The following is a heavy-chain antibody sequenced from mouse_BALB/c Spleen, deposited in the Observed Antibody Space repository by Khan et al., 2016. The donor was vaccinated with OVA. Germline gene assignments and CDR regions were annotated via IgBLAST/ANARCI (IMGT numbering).Heavy chain of an antibody. V-gene: IGHV1S136*01. Sequence: VQLKESGPELVKPGASVKMSCKASGYTFTSYVMHWVKQKPRQGLEWIGYISPNSNGSKYNEKFRGKATLTSDKSSSTAYMELSSLTSEDSAVYYYLRSLFCYSSDCEGFAYWGQGTLVTVSA. D-gene: IGHD1-1*01. CDR1: GYTFTSYV. J-gene: IGHJ3*01. CDR2: ISPNSNGS. CDR3: LRSLFCYSSDCEGFAY.